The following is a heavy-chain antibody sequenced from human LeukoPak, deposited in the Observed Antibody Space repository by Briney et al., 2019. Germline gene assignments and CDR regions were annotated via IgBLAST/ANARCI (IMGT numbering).Heavy chain of an antibody. CDR3: ARGSDAFDI. J-gene: IGHJ3*02. Sequence: ASVKVSCKASGYTFTSYGISWVRQAPGRGLEWMGWINPNSGGTNYAQKFQGRVTMTRDTSISTAYMELSRLRSDDTAVYYCARGSDAFDIWGQGTMVTVSS. CDR2: INPNSGGT. V-gene: IGHV1-2*02. CDR1: GYTFTSYG.